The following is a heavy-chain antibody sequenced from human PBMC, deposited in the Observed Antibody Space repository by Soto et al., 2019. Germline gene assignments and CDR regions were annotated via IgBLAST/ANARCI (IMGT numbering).Heavy chain of an antibody. CDR2: TYYSGTS. CDR3: ARLRRLAPVPTWYYPSRDV. J-gene: IGHJ6*04. D-gene: IGHD2-2*01. Sequence: QVQLQESGPGLVKPSETLSLTCTVSGASVTTDGYYWSWIRQPPGKGLYWTGYTYYSGTSAYSPSRKCRATTSINTTKNQFCLRLNSVAAADTALYYCARLRRLAPVPTWYYPSRDVWGKGTTVTVSS. V-gene: IGHV4-61*08. CDR1: GASVTTDGYY.